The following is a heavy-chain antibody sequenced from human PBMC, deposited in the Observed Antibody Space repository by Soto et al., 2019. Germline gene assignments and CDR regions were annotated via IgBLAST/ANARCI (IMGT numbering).Heavy chain of an antibody. J-gene: IGHJ4*02. V-gene: IGHV1-69*01. CDR3: ARDGDRVTARH. CDR2: IIPIFGAA. Sequence: QVQVVQSGAEVKQPGSSVKVSCKVSGGTFSTYSISWVRQAPGQGLEWVGGIIPIFGAAKHAQKFKGIVTITADDSTSTVYMELSGLRSEDTDLYFCARDGDRVTARHWGQGTLVTVSS. D-gene: IGHD7-27*01. CDR1: GGTFSTYS.